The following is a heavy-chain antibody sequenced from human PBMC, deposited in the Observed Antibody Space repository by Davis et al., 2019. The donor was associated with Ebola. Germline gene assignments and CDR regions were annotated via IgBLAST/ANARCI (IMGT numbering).Heavy chain of an antibody. CDR3: ARGADQYKLGNV. CDR2: IHPSGST. Sequence: PSETLSLTCAVSGYSISSGYYWGWNRQPPGKGLEWIGEIHPSGSTNHNPSLESRVTISVDTSKTQFSLRLTSVTTADTAVYFCARGADQYKLGNVWGQGTLVTVSS. V-gene: IGHV4-38-2*01. D-gene: IGHD1-1*01. J-gene: IGHJ4*02. CDR1: GYSISSGYY.